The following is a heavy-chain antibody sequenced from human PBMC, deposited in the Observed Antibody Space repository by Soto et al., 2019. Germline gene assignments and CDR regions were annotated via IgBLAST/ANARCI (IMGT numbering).Heavy chain of an antibody. Sequence: EVQLLESGGGLVQPGGSLRLSCAASGLTSGSYAMSWVRQAPGKGLEWVSAISGSGGTTYYADSVRGRFTISRDNSKNTLYLQMNSLRAEDTAVYYCAKDHLPIFGVVTFYGMDVWGQGTTVTVSS. J-gene: IGHJ6*02. CDR2: ISGSGGTT. D-gene: IGHD3-3*01. CDR3: AKDHLPIFGVVTFYGMDV. V-gene: IGHV3-23*01. CDR1: GLTSGSYA.